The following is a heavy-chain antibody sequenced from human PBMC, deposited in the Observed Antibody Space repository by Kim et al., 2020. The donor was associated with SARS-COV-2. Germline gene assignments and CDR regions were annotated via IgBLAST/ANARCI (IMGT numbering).Heavy chain of an antibody. CDR1: GFTFSDYY. V-gene: IGHV3-11*06. Sequence: GSLRLSCAASGFTFSDYYMSWIRQAPGKGLEWVSYISSSSSYTNYADSVKGRFTISRDNAKNSLYLQMNSLRAEDTAVYYCARVVGATNSLSAFDIWGQGTMVTVSS. D-gene: IGHD1-26*01. CDR3: ARVVGATNSLSAFDI. J-gene: IGHJ3*02. CDR2: ISSSSSYT.